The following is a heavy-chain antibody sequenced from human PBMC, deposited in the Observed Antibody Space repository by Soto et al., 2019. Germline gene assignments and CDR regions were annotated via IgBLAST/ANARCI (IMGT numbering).Heavy chain of an antibody. CDR2: INWNGGST. CDR3: ARVFGYGSGSSLDY. D-gene: IGHD3-10*01. J-gene: IGHJ4*02. V-gene: IGHV3-20*04. CDR1: GFVFEDYG. Sequence: AGGSLRLSCAASGFVFEDYGMNWVRQAPGKGLEWVSGINWNGGSTGYADSVKGRFTISRDNAKNFLYLQMNSLRAEDTALYYCARVFGYGSGSSLDYWGQGTLVTVSS.